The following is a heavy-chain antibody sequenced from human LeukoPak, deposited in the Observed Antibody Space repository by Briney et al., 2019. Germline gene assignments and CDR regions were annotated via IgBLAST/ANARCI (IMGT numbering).Heavy chain of an antibody. CDR1: GYTFTSYG. CDR3: ARVDDIVVVPAAILD. J-gene: IGHJ4*02. CDR2: ISAYNGNT. V-gene: IGHV1-18*04. D-gene: IGHD2-2*01. Sequence: KPGASVNVSCRASGYTFTSYGISWVRQAPGQGLEWMGWISAYNGNTNYAEKLQGRVTMTTDTSTSTAYMELRSLRSDDTAVYYCARVDDIVVVPAAILDWGQGTLVTVSS.